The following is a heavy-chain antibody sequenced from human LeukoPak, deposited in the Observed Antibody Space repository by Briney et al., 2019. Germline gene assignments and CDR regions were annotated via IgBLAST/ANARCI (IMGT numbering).Heavy chain of an antibody. CDR3: ARANYEILTGYLYFDY. D-gene: IGHD3-9*01. Sequence: GGSLRLSCAASGFTVNSNYMSWVRQAPGKGLEWVSIIYSGGSTHYGDSAKGRFTISRDNSKNTLYLQMNSLRAEDTAVYYCARANYEILTGYLYFDYWGQGTLVTAPS. CDR1: GFTVNSNY. V-gene: IGHV3-66*01. J-gene: IGHJ4*02. CDR2: IYSGGST.